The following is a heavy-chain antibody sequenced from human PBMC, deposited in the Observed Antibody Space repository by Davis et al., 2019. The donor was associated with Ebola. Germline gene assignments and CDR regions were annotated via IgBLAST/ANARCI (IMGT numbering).Heavy chain of an antibody. J-gene: IGHJ6*02. V-gene: IGHV3-30-3*01. CDR2: ISYDGSNK. Sequence: GGSLRLSCAASGFTFSSYAMHWVRQAPGTGLEWVAVISYDGSNKYYADSVKGRFTISRDNSKNTLYLQMNSLRAEDTAVYYCAKGHHVTTYYYDYGMDVWGQGTTVTVSS. CDR1: GFTFSSYA. D-gene: IGHD1-14*01. CDR3: AKGHHVTTYYYDYGMDV.